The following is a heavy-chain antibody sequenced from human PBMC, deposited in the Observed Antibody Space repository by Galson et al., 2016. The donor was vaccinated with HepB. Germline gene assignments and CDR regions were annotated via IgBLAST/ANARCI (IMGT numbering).Heavy chain of an antibody. J-gene: IGHJ3*02. CDR2: INTYNGDT. D-gene: IGHD5-24*01. CDR1: GYTFTRYG. V-gene: IGHV1-18*04. CDR3: ARDLTTRSDGHKGRGDGFYI. Sequence: SVKVSCKASGYTFTRYGISWVRQAPGQGLEWMGWINTYNGDTNYVQKVEGRVTMTTDTSTSTAYKELRSLRSDDTALYYFARDLTTRSDGHKGRGDGFYIWGQGTMVTVSS.